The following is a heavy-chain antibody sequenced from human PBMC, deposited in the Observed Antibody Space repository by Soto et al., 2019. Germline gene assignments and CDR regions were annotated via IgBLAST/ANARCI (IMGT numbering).Heavy chain of an antibody. CDR1: GFTFSSYA. V-gene: IGHV3-30-3*01. D-gene: IGHD2-21*02. CDR2: ISNDGSNK. J-gene: IGHJ3*02. Sequence: GGSLRLSCAASGFTFSSYAMHWVRQAPGKGLEWVAVISNDGSNKYYADSVKGRFTISRDNSKNTLYLQMNSLRAEDTAVYYCARETTSNVVVTAIGAFDIWGQGTMVTVSS. CDR3: ARETTSNVVVTAIGAFDI.